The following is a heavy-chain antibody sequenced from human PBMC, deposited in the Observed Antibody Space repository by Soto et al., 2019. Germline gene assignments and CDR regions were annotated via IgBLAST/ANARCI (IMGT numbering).Heavy chain of an antibody. D-gene: IGHD6-13*01. CDR1: GFTFSSYW. J-gene: IGHJ4*02. V-gene: IGHV3-7*05. CDR3: ARSVASWYSFDY. CDR2: IRQDGSEM. Sequence: GGSLRLSCAVSGFTFSSYWMNWVRQAPGRGLEWVANIRQDGSEMYYVDSVKGRFTISRDNAKNSLYLQMNSLRAGDTAVYYCARSVASWYSFDYWGQGTLVTVSS.